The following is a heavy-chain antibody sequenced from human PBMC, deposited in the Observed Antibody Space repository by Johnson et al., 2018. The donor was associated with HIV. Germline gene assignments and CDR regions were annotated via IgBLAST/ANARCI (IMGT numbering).Heavy chain of an antibody. V-gene: IGHV3-7*05. CDR3: ARDKYYLTAITGSAFDI. J-gene: IGHJ3*02. CDR2: IKQDGSAT. Sequence: EVQLVESGGGLVQPGGSLRLSCAASGFTFSSYWMAWVRQAPGRGLEWVANIKQDGSATYYLDSVQGRFTISRDNTKNSLFLQMDTLRAGDTAVYYCARDKYYLTAITGSAFDIWGQGTMVTVSS. D-gene: IGHD2/OR15-2a*01. CDR1: GFTFSSYW.